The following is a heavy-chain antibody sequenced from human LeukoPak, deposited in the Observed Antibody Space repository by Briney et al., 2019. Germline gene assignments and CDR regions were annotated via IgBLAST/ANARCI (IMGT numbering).Heavy chain of an antibody. CDR1: GFTFSSYA. CDR2: ISGSGGGT. D-gene: IGHD3-10*01. CDR3: TTDLGRYYGSGSFQEY. Sequence: GGSLRLSCAASGFTFSSYAMSWVRQAPEKGLEXVSTISGSGGGTYYADSVKGRFTISRDDSKNTLYLQMNSLKTEDTAVYYCTTDLGRYYGSGSFQEYWGQGTLVTVSS. J-gene: IGHJ4*02. V-gene: IGHV3-23*01.